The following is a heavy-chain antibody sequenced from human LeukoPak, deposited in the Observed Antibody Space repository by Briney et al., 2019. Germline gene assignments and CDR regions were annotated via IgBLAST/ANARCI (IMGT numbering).Heavy chain of an antibody. V-gene: IGHV4-34*01. Sequence: ASETLSLTCAVYGGSFSGYYWSWIRQPPGKGLEWIGEINHSGSTNYKPSLKSRVTISVDTSKNQFSLRLSSVTAADTAVYYCARLSPDCSGGSCYWFDPWGQGTLVTVSS. D-gene: IGHD2-15*01. CDR2: INHSGST. J-gene: IGHJ5*02. CDR1: GGSFSGYY. CDR3: ARLSPDCSGGSCYWFDP.